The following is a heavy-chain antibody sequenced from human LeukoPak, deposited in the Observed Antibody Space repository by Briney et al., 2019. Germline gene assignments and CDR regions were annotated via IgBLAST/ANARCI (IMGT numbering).Heavy chain of an antibody. CDR2: IYYSGGT. D-gene: IGHD6-19*01. CDR3: AGHSSGWHPRR. CDR1: GGSISSYY. J-gene: IGHJ4*02. Sequence: SETLSLTCTVSGGSISSYYWSWIRQPPGKGLEWSGYIYYSGGTNYNPSLKSRVTISVDTSKNQFSLKLSSVTAADTAVYYCAGHSSGWHPRRWGQGTLVTVSS. V-gene: IGHV4-59*01.